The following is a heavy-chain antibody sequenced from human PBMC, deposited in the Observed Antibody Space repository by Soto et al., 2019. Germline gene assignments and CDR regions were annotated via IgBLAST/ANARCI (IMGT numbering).Heavy chain of an antibody. Sequence: QVQLQESGPGLVKPSETLSLTCTVSGGSISSYYWSWIRQPPGKGLEWIGYIYYSGSTNYNPSLKSRVTTSVDTSKNQFSLKLSSVTAADTAVYYCARLDYDFWSGYPLMFDYWGQGTLVTVSS. D-gene: IGHD3-3*01. J-gene: IGHJ4*02. CDR2: IYYSGST. CDR1: GGSISSYY. V-gene: IGHV4-59*01. CDR3: ARLDYDFWSGYPLMFDY.